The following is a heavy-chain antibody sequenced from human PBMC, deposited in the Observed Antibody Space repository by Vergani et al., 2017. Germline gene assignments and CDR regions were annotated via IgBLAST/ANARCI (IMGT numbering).Heavy chain of an antibody. D-gene: IGHD4-23*01. J-gene: IGHJ4*02. CDR2: ISYDGSNK. CDR1: GFTFSSYG. CDR3: AKDKRWYEGPIDY. V-gene: IGHV3-30*18. Sequence: VQLVESGGGLVQPGRSLRLSCAASGFTFSSYGMHWVRQAPGKGLEWVAVISYDGSNKYYADSVKGRFTISRDNSKNTLYLQMNSLRAEDTAVYYCAKDKRWYEGPIDYWGQGTLVTVSS.